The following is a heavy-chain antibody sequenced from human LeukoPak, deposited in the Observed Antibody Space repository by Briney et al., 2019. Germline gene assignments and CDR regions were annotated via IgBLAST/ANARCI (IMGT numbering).Heavy chain of an antibody. Sequence: PGGSLRLSCEASGFTFSSYAMSWVRQAPGKGLELVSTISGSGGGTYYADSVKGRFTISRDNSKNTLYVQVNSLGTEDTAAYYCAKGSYYDSSGSFYFDYWGQGTLVTVSS. D-gene: IGHD3-22*01. CDR3: AKGSYYDSSGSFYFDY. J-gene: IGHJ4*02. CDR2: ISGSGGGT. V-gene: IGHV3-23*01. CDR1: GFTFSSYA.